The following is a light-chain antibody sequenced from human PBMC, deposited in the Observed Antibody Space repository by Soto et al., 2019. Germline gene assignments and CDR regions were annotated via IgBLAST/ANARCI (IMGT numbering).Light chain of an antibody. V-gene: IGKV3-15*01. Sequence: EIVMTQSPATLSVSPGERATLSCRASQSVYNNLAWYQQKPGQAPTLLIYGASTRATGIPARFSGSGSGTEFTLTISSLQSEDFAVYFCQKYNNWPPVTFGPGTKVDIK. CDR1: QSVYNN. CDR2: GAS. J-gene: IGKJ3*01. CDR3: QKYNNWPPVT.